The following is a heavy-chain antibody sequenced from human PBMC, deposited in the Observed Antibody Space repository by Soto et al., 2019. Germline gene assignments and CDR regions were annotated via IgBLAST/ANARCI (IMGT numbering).Heavy chain of an antibody. D-gene: IGHD2-21*02. CDR3: ARTYECAKSDCYRAFDI. Sequence: GGSLRLSCAASGFTFSSYAMHWVRQAPGTGPEWVAATSSDGTDNVYADSVSGRFTISRDNSKNTLYLQMNSLRSEDAAVYYCARTYECAKSDCYRAFDIWGRGTMVTVSS. J-gene: IGHJ3*02. V-gene: IGHV3-30*04. CDR2: TSSDGTDN. CDR1: GFTFSSYA.